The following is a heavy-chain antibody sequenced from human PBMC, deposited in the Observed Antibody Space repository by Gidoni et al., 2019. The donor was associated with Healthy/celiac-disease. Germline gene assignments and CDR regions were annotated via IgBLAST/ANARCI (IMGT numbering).Heavy chain of an antibody. D-gene: IGHD6-19*01. V-gene: IGHV3-9*01. J-gene: IGHJ4*02. CDR1: GFPFDDYA. CDR3: AKGTYSSGWYPFDY. Sequence: EVQLVESGGGLVQPGRSLRLSCAASGFPFDDYAMHWVRQAPGKGLEWVSGISWNSGSIGYADSVKGRFTISRDNAKNSLYLQMNSLRAEDTALYYCAKGTYSSGWYPFDYWGQGTLVTVSS. CDR2: ISWNSGSI.